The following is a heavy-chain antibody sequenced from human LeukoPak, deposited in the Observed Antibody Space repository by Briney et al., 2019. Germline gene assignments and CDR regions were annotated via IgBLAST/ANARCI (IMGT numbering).Heavy chain of an antibody. CDR2: IYSGGGT. CDR1: GFTVSTNY. CDR3: ARGFRSVTTWGYFDY. J-gene: IGHJ4*02. V-gene: IGHV3-66*01. Sequence: GGSLRLSCAASGFTVSTNYMSWVRQAPGKGLEWVSLIYSGGGTYYADSVKGRFTISRDNSRNTLSLQMNSLRVDDTAVYYCARGFRSVTTWGYFDYWGQGALVTGSS. D-gene: IGHD4-17*01.